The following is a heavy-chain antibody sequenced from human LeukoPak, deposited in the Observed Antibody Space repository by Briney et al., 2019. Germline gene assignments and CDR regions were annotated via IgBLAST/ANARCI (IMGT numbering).Heavy chain of an antibody. J-gene: IGHJ4*02. V-gene: IGHV5-51*01. D-gene: IGHD3-10*01. Sequence: GESLKISCKGSGYSFTSYWIGWVRQMPGKGLEWMGIIYPGDSDTRYSSSFQGQVTISADKSISTAYLQWSSLKASDTAMYYCARLPGSYYYGSGSYRGADYWGQGTLVTVSS. CDR2: IYPGDSDT. CDR3: ARLPGSYYYGSGSYRGADY. CDR1: GYSFTSYW.